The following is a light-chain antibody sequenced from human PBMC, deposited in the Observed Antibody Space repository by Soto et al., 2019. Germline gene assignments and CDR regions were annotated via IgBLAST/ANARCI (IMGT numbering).Light chain of an antibody. J-gene: IGKJ1*01. Sequence: EIVLTQSPGTLSLSPGERATLSCRASQSVSSSFLAWYQQKPGQAPRLLIYGASSRATGIPDRFSGSGSGTDFTLTISRLEPEDFAVYYCQPYDNSPWTFGQGTKVEIK. CDR1: QSVSSSF. CDR3: QPYDNSPWT. V-gene: IGKV3-20*01. CDR2: GAS.